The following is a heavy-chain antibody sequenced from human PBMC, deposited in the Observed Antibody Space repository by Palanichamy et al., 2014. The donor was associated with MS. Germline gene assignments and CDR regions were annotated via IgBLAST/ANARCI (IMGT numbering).Heavy chain of an antibody. V-gene: IGHV3-74*01. CDR3: ARELKYGSSDYQPDSFDI. D-gene: IGHD6-19*01. Sequence: EVQLVESGGGLVQPGESLRLSYAAPGFNLSPYWIHWVRQAPGKGLVWVSRINSDGSRPSYADSVKGRFTISRDNAKNTLGLQMNSLRGDDTAVYYCARELKYGSSDYQPDSFDIWGQGAMVTVSS. J-gene: IGHJ3*02. CDR1: GFNLSPYW. CDR2: INSDGSRP.